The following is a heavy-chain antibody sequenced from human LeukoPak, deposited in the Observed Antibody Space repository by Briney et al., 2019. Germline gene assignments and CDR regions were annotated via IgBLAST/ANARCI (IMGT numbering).Heavy chain of an antibody. CDR1: GFTFSSYS. Sequence: GSLRLSCAASGFTFSSYSMNWVRQAPGKGLEWVGEIHYTGATSYNPSLKSRATISIETSKNQVSLRLSSVTAADTAVYYCTRGNILSGYCFDFWGQGALVTVSS. CDR3: TRGNILSGYCFDF. J-gene: IGHJ4*02. D-gene: IGHD3-9*01. V-gene: IGHV4-34*01. CDR2: IHYTGAT.